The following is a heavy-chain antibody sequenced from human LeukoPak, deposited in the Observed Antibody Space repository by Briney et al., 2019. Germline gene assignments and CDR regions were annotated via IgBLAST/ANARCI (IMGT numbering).Heavy chain of an antibody. V-gene: IGHV3-23*01. CDR1: GFTFSSYA. CDR2: ISGSGGST. D-gene: IGHD3-22*01. J-gene: IGHJ4*02. Sequence: PGGSLGLSCAASGFTFSSYAMSWVRQAPGKGLEWVSAISGSGGSTYYADSVKGRFTISRDNSKNTLYLQMNSLRAEDTAVYYCAKPHYDSSGYRYYFDYWGQGTLVTVSS. CDR3: AKPHYDSSGYRYYFDY.